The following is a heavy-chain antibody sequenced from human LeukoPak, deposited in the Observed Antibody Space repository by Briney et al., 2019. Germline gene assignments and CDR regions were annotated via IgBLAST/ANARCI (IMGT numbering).Heavy chain of an antibody. Sequence: SETLSLTCTVSGTSISSYYWSWLRQPAGKGLEGIGRIYTSGSTNYNPSLKSRVTITVDTSKKQFSLKLSPVTAADTAVYYCARKVAVADSSYWYFDLWGRGTLVTVSS. V-gene: IGHV4-4*07. D-gene: IGHD6-19*01. CDR2: IYTSGST. CDR3: ARKVAVADSSYWYFDL. J-gene: IGHJ2*01. CDR1: GTSISSYY.